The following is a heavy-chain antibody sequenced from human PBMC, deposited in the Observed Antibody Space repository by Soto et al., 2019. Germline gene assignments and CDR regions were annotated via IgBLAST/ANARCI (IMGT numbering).Heavy chain of an antibody. Sequence: ASVKVSCKASGYSFTSTGICWVRQAPGRGPEWMGWTSTFNGEAKYAQKLQGRVTMTTDTSTTTAYMELRSLTSDDTAVYYCARDLDGSGSYFTDYWGQGTLVTVSS. CDR3: ARDLDGSGSYFTDY. J-gene: IGHJ4*02. CDR1: GYSFTSTG. CDR2: TSTFNGEA. V-gene: IGHV1-18*01. D-gene: IGHD3-10*01.